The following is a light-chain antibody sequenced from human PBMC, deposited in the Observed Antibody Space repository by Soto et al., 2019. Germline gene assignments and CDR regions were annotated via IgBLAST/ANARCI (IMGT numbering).Light chain of an antibody. J-gene: IGKJ3*01. CDR3: QQYAGSPS. V-gene: IGKV3-20*01. Sequence: EVVLTQSPGTLSLSAWERATLSCRASPSISSRYIAWYQQKPGQAPRLLIYDASSRASGIPDRFSGSGSGTDFTLTISRLEPEDFAVYYCQQYAGSPSFGPGTKVDIK. CDR1: PSISSRY. CDR2: DAS.